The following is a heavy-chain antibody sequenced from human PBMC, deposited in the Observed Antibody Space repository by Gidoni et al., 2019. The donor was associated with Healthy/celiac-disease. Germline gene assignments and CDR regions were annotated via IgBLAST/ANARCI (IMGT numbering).Heavy chain of an antibody. J-gene: IGHJ4*02. V-gene: IGHV3-30-3*01. CDR1: GFTFSRHA. CDR3: ARDPGY. Sequence: QVQLVESGGGVVQPGRSLRLSCAASGFTFSRHAMHWVRQAPGKGLEWVAFISYDGSNKYYADSVKGRFTISRDNSKNTLYLQMNSLRAEDTAVYYCARDPGYWGQGTLVTVSS. CDR2: ISYDGSNK.